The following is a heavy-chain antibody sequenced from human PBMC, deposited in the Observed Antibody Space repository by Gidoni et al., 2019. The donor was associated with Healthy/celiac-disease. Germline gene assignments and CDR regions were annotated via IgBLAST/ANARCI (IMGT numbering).Heavy chain of an antibody. Sequence: QVQLQQWGAGLLKPSETLSLTCAVYGGSFSGYYWSWIRQPPGKGLEWIGEINHSGSTNYNPSLKSRVTISVDTSKNQFSLKLSSVTAADTAVYYCARASKRWLQRSFFDYWGQGTLVTVSS. CDR3: ARASKRWLQRSFFDY. J-gene: IGHJ4*02. CDR1: GGSFSGYY. CDR2: INHSGST. V-gene: IGHV4-34*01. D-gene: IGHD5-12*01.